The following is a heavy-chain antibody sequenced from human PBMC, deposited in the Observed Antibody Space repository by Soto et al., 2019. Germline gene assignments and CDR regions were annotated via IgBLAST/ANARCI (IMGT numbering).Heavy chain of an antibody. D-gene: IGHD2-15*01. CDR3: ARCSRNSCYSYGVDV. CDR1: GFTFSNCG. V-gene: IGHV3-48*02. Sequence: GGSLRLCCAASGFTFSNCGMNWVRQTPGKGLEWVSYISDSGATKHYADSVKGRFTISRDNGKDSLYLQMNSLRDEDTAVYFCARCSRNSCYSYGVDVWGQGATVTVSS. J-gene: IGHJ6*02. CDR2: ISDSGATK.